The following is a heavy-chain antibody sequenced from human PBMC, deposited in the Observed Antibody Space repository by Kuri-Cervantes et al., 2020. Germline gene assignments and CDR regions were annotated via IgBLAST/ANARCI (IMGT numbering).Heavy chain of an antibody. D-gene: IGHD3-3*01. V-gene: IGHV2-5*02. CDR3: AHKGVVTAFDI. CDR2: IYWDDDK. CDR1: GFSLSTSGVG. J-gene: IGHJ3*02. Sequence: SGPTLVIPTQTPTLTCTFSGFSLSTSGVGVGWIRQPPGKALEWLALIYWDDDKRYSPSLKSRLTITKDTSKNQVVLAMTNMDPVDTATYYCAHKGVVTAFDIWGLGTMVTVSS.